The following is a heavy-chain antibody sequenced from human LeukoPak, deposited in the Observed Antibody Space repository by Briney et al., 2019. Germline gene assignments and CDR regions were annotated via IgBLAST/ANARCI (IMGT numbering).Heavy chain of an antibody. J-gene: IGHJ3*02. V-gene: IGHV3-53*01. Sequence: GGSLRLSCTASGFSVGGNYISWVRQAPGKGLEWVSIFYIDGRAFHAASVKGRFTMSRDISRNSVDLQMNSLRAEDTAVYFCARDRRRLRGQNGDGDAFDIWGQGTRVTVSS. CDR3: ARDRRRLRGQNGDGDAFDI. CDR1: GFSVGGNY. D-gene: IGHD2-8*01. CDR2: FYIDGRA.